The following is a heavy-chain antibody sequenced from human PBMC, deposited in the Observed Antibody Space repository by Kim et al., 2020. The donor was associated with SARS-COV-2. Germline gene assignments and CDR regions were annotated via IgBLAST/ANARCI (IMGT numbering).Heavy chain of an antibody. CDR1: GFIFNTYG. V-gene: IGHV3-23*01. CDR2: ISRSGGDT. D-gene: IGHD2-21*01. J-gene: IGHJ4*02. Sequence: GGSLRLSCAASGFIFNTYGMMWVRQAPGKGLEWVSSISRSGGDTYYADSVKGRFTISRDNSKNTLFMQMNSLRAEDTALYYCVKGGGGECWGQGTLVSFS. CDR3: VKGGGGEC.